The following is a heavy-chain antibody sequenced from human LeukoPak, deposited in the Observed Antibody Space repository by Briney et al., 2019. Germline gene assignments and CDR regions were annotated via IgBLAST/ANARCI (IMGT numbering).Heavy chain of an antibody. CDR3: AKAYRVLRYFDWLVDY. CDR1: GFTFSSYA. V-gene: IGHV3-23*01. CDR2: ISGSGGST. J-gene: IGHJ4*02. Sequence: QPGGSLRLSCAASGFTFSSYAMSWVRQAPGKGLEWVSAISGSGGSTYYADSVKGRFTTSRGNSKNTLYLQMNSLRAEDTAVYYCAKAYRVLRYFDWLVDYWGQGTLVTVSS. D-gene: IGHD3-9*01.